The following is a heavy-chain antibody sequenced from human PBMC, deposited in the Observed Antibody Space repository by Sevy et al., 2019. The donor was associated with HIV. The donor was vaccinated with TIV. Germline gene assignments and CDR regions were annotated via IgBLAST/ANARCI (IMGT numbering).Heavy chain of an antibody. D-gene: IGHD5-12*01. V-gene: IGHV3-30*04. CDR1: GFTFINHA. CDR2: ISYDGSNK. CDR3: ARDLNSGYANYYYYGMDV. Sequence: GGSLRLSCAASGFTFINHAMHWVRQAPGKGLEWVTVISYDGSNKYYADSVKGRFPISRDTSKSTVYLQMESLRAEDTAVYYCARDLNSGYANYYYYGMDVWGQGTTVTVSS. J-gene: IGHJ6*02.